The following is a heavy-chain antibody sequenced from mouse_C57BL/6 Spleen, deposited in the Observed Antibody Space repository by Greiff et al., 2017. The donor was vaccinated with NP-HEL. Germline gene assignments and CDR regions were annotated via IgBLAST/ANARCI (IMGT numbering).Heavy chain of an antibody. V-gene: IGHV1-81*01. CDR1: GYTFTSYG. Sequence: VQLQQSGAELARPGASVKLSCKASGYTFTSYGISWVKQRTGQGLEWIGEIYPGSGNTYYNEKFKGKATLTADKSSSTAYMELRSLTSEDSAVYFCARDDYDFAYWGQGTLVTVSA. CDR2: IYPGSGNT. CDR3: ARDDYDFAY. D-gene: IGHD2-4*01. J-gene: IGHJ3*01.